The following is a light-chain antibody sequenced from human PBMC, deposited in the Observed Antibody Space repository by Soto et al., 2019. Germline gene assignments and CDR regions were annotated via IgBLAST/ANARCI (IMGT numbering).Light chain of an antibody. CDR2: GAS. V-gene: IGKV3-20*01. J-gene: IGKJ4*01. CDR3: QQYGSSPLT. CDR1: QSVSSSY. Sequence: EIVLTQSPGTLSLSPGEGATVSCRVSQSVSSSYLAWYQQKPGQAPRLLIYGASSRATGIPDRFSGSGSGTDSTLTISRLEPEDFAVYYCQQYGSSPLTFGGGTKVDIK.